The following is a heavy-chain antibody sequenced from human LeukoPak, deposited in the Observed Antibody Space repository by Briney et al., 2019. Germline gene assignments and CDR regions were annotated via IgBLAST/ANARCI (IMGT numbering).Heavy chain of an antibody. CDR3: ARDYGVGLETTEFDS. CDR2: IKQDGGQK. D-gene: IGHD3-3*01. J-gene: IGHJ4*02. Sequence: QPGGSLRLSCAASGFTFSNFWMGWVRQTPGKRLEWVATIKQDGGQKYYVDSVEGRFSISRDNAKNSLYLQMHGLRVEDTAAYYCARDYGVGLETTEFDSWGQGTLVTVSS. CDR1: GFTFSNFW. V-gene: IGHV3-7*01.